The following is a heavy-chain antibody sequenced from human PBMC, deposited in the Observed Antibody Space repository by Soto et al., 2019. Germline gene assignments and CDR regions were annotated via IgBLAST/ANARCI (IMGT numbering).Heavy chain of an antibody. D-gene: IGHD3-3*01. J-gene: IGHJ5*02. CDR1: GFTFSSYG. V-gene: IGHV3-30*18. Sequence: QVQLVESGGGVVQPGRSLRLSCAASGFTFSSYGMHWVRQAPGKGLEWVAVISYDGSSKYYADSVKGRFTISRDNSKNTLYPQMNSLTAEDTAVYYCAKELVAFYGFYSWFGPWGQGTLVTVAS. CDR3: AKELVAFYGFYSWFGP. CDR2: ISYDGSSK.